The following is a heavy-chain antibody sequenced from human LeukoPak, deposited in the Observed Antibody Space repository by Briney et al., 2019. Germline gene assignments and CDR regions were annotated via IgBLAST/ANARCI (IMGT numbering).Heavy chain of an antibody. D-gene: IGHD1-26*01. V-gene: IGHV3-23*01. Sequence: GGSLRLSCAASGFTFNMYGMGWARQAPGKWPEWVAAIADSGGNTYYADSVKGRFTISRDNSRNTLSLQMNSLRAEDTAVYYCAKGHNNYYLTIDYWGQGNLVTVSS. J-gene: IGHJ4*02. CDR3: AKGHNNYYLTIDY. CDR2: IADSGGNT. CDR1: GFTFNMYG.